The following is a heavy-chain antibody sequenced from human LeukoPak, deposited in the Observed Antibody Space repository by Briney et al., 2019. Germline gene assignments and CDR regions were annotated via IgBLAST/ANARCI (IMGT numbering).Heavy chain of an antibody. Sequence: GGSLILSCAASGFTFSIYSMNWVRQPPGKGLEWVSYISSSGSTIYYADSVKGRFTISRDNAKNSLYLQMNSLRAEDTAVYYCARVFGIQLWTFDYWGQGTLVTVSS. CDR1: GFTFSIYS. CDR3: ARVFGIQLWTFDY. D-gene: IGHD5-18*01. V-gene: IGHV3-48*04. J-gene: IGHJ4*02. CDR2: ISSSGSTI.